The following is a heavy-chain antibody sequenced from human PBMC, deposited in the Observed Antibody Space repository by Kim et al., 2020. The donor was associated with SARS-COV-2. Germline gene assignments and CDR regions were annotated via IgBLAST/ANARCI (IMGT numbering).Heavy chain of an antibody. D-gene: IGHD3-22*01. Sequence: GGSLRLSCAASGFTFSDYYMSWVRQAPGKGLEWVSYISNSAITIYYVESVKGRFTISRDNAKNSLYLQMNSLRAEDTAVYYCARQGGYYYDSRDAFDIWGQGTMVTVSS. J-gene: IGHJ3*02. CDR3: ARQGGYYYDSRDAFDI. V-gene: IGHV3-11*01. CDR1: GFTFSDYY. CDR2: ISNSAITI.